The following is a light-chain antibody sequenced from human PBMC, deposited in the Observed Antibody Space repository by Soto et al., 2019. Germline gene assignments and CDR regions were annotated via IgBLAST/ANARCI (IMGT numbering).Light chain of an antibody. CDR2: KAS. CDR1: QSISSW. CDR3: QQANSFPLT. Sequence: DIQMTQSPSTLSASVGDRVTITCRASQSISSWLAWYQQKPGKAPKLLIYKASSLESGVPSRFSGSGSGTEFTLTISSLQPDDFETYYCQQANSFPLTFGGGTKVDIK. J-gene: IGKJ4*01. V-gene: IGKV1-5*03.